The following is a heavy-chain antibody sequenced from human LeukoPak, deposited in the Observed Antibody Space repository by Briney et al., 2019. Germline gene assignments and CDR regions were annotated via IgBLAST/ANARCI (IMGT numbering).Heavy chain of an antibody. CDR2: IYYSGST. CDR3: ARGGITMVRGFRS. CDR1: GGSISSGSYY. J-gene: IGHJ5*02. V-gene: IGHV4-39*07. D-gene: IGHD3-10*01. Sequence: SETLSLTCTVSGGSISSGSYYWGWIRQPPGKGLEWIGSIYYSGSTYYNPSLKSRVTISVDTSKNQFSLKLSSVTAADTAVYYCARGGITMVRGFRSWGQGTLVTVSS.